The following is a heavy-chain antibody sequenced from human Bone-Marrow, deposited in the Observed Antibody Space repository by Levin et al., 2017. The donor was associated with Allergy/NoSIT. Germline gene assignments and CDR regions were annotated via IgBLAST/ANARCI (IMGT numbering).Heavy chain of an antibody. V-gene: IGHV4-39*01. CDR3: ARHSAPYCASGVCLYFDS. Sequence: PSETLSLTCTVSGGSISSTSYYWGWIRQPPGKGLEWIGSFYYSGSTYYNPSLKSRVTLSVDTPKNQFSLRLSSVTAADTAVYYCARHSAPYCASGVCLYFDSWGQGSLVTVSS. J-gene: IGHJ4*02. CDR1: GGSISSTSYY. CDR2: FYYSGST. D-gene: IGHD2-8*01.